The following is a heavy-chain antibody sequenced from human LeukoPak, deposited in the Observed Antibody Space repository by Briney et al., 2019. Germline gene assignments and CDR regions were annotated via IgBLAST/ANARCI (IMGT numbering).Heavy chain of an antibody. Sequence: SETLSLTCTVSGYSISSGYFWGWIRQPPGKGLEWIGSIYHGGSTYYNPSLKSRVTISVDTSKNQFSLKLSSVTAADTAVYYCARTRKNYYYMDVWGKGTTVTVSS. J-gene: IGHJ6*03. CDR2: IYHGGST. CDR3: ARTRKNYYYMDV. V-gene: IGHV4-38-2*02. D-gene: IGHD1-14*01. CDR1: GYSISSGYF.